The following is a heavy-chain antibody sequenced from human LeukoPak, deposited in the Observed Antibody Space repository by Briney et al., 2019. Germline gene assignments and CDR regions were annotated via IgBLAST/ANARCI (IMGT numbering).Heavy chain of an antibody. CDR3: AKVSWWIQLWTLDFFDY. CDR2: ISGSGGST. D-gene: IGHD5-18*01. Sequence: GGSLRLSCAASGFTFSSYAMSWVRQAPGKGLEWVSAISGSGGSTYYADSVKGRFTISRDNSKNTLYLQMNSLRAEDTAVYYCAKVSWWIQLWTLDFFDYWGQGTLVTVSS. J-gene: IGHJ4*02. V-gene: IGHV3-23*01. CDR1: GFTFSSYA.